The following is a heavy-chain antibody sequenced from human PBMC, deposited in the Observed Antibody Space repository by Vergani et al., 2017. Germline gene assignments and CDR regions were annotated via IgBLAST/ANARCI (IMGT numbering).Heavy chain of an antibody. CDR3: ARLYGRDSSGSKYFDY. CDR2: IHPADSDT. D-gene: IGHD3-22*01. CDR1: GYSFTNYW. V-gene: IGHV5-51*01. Sequence: VQLVESGAEVKKPGESLKISCQISGYSFTNYWIGWVRQMPGKGLEWVGIIHPADSDTRYSPSFQGQVPISVDKSISTAYLQRSSLRASDSAMYYCARLYGRDSSGSKYFDYWGQGTLVTVSS. J-gene: IGHJ4*02.